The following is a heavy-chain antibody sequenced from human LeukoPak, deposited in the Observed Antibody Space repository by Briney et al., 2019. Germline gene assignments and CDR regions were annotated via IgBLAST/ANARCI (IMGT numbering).Heavy chain of an antibody. J-gene: IGHJ6*03. CDR2: ISYDGINK. Sequence: PGGSLRLSCAASGFTFSTYAMHWVRQAPGKGLEWVAVISYDGINKNYADSVKGRVTISRDKSKSTLYLQMNSLSGEDTAVYYCAKTWRGRGYYGYGPSEYFYYMDVWGKGTTVTISS. CDR3: AKTWRGRGYYGYGPSEYFYYMDV. V-gene: IGHV3-30*04. D-gene: IGHD3-10*01. CDR1: GFTFSTYA.